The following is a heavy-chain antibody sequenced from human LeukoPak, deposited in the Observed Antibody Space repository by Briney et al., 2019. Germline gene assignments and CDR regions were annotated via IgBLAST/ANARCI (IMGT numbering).Heavy chain of an antibody. D-gene: IGHD3-9*01. CDR2: ISYDGSNK. V-gene: IGHV3-30-3*01. J-gene: IGHJ4*02. CDR1: GFTFSSYA. CDR3: ARGSDPYDILTGYYLS. Sequence: GGSLRLSCAATGFTFSSYAMHWVRQAPGKGLEWVAVISYDGSNKYYADSVKGRFTISRDNSKNTLYLQMNSLRAEDTAVYYCARGSDPYDILTGYYLSWGEGTLVTVSS.